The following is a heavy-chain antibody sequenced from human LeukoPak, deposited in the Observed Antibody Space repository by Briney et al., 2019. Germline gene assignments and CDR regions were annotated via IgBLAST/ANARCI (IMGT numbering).Heavy chain of an antibody. CDR1: GFTFSDYH. CDR3: ARDSGGGYFDF. J-gene: IGHJ4*02. D-gene: IGHD6-25*01. Sequence: KPGGSLRLSCAASGFTFSDYHMTWIRQGPGKGLEWVSYISTSGSSTYYADSVEGRFTISRDNAKNSLYLQMNSLRPEDTALYYCARDSGGGYFDFWGQGTLVTVSS. V-gene: IGHV3-11*04. CDR2: ISTSGSST.